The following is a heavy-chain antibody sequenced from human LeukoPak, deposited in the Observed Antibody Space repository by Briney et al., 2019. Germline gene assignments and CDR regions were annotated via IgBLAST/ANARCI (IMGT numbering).Heavy chain of an antibody. V-gene: IGHV4-59*12. CDR1: GGSFSGYY. J-gene: IGHJ4*02. D-gene: IGHD6-13*01. CDR2: IYYSGST. CDR3: ARDSHQDYSSRLFDY. Sequence: SETLSLTCAVYGGSFSGYYWSWIRQPPGKGLEWIGYIYYSGSTNYNPSLKSRVTISVDTSKNQFSLKLSSVTAADTAVYYCARDSHQDYSSRLFDYWGQGTLVTVSS.